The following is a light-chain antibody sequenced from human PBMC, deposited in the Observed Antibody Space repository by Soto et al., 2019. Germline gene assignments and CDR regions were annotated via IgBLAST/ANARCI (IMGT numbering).Light chain of an antibody. Sequence: QSALTQPASVSGSPGQSITISCTGTSSDVGTYNYVSWYQQYPGKAPKLMIYDVSNRPSGVSNRFSGSKSGNTASLTISGLQAEDEAEYYCCSYASSRAYVFGTGTKLTVL. V-gene: IGLV2-14*01. CDR1: SSDVGTYNY. J-gene: IGLJ1*01. CDR2: DVS. CDR3: CSYASSRAYV.